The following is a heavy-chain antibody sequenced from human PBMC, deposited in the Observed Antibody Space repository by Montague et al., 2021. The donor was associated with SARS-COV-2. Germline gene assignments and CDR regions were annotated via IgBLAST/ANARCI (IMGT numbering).Heavy chain of an antibody. Sequence: SETLSLTCTVSGGSISGYYWSWIRQPPGKGLEWIGYIYYSGSTXXXPSXKGRVTLSVDMSKNQFSLKLNSVTAADTAVYYCARVGGSYSAGIDYWGQGTLVTVSS. CDR1: GGSISGYY. J-gene: IGHJ4*02. V-gene: IGHV4-59*12. CDR3: ARVGGSYSAGIDY. CDR2: IYYSGST. D-gene: IGHD1-26*01.